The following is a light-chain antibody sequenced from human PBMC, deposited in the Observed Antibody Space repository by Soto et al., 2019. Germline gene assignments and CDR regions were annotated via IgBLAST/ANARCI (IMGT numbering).Light chain of an antibody. CDR1: QSVSSSY. CDR3: QQYGSSPLT. Sequence: EIVLTQSPGTLSLSPGERATLFCMASQSVSSSYLAWYQQKPGQAPRLLIYGASSRATDIPDRFSGSGSGTDFTLTISRLEPEDFAVYYCQQYGSSPLTFGGGTKVEIK. V-gene: IGKV3-20*01. CDR2: GAS. J-gene: IGKJ4*01.